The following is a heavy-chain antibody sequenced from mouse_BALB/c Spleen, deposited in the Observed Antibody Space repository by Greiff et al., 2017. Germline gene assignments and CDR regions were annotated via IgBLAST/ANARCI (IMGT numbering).Heavy chain of an antibody. D-gene: IGHD2-10*01. V-gene: IGHV5-17*02. CDR1: GFTFSSFG. J-gene: IGHJ3*01. CDR2: ISSGSSTI. CDR3: ARWAYYGNYESWFAY. Sequence: DVMLVESGGGLVQPGGSRKLSCAASGFTFSSFGMHWVRQEPEKGLEWVAYISSGSSTIYYADTVKGRFTISRDNPKNTLFLQLTSLRSEDTAMYYCARWAYYGNYESWFAYWGQGTLVTVSA.